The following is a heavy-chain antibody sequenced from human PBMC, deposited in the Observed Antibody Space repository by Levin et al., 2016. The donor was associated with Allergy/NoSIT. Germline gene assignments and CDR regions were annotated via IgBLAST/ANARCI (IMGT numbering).Heavy chain of an antibody. J-gene: IGHJ3*02. CDR2: IYYSGST. CDR1: GGSISGSSFY. Sequence: SETLSLTCTVSGGSISGSSFYWGWIRQPPGKGLEWIGSIYYSGSTYYNPSLKSRVTISVDTSKNQFSLKLSSVTAADTAVYYCARVVPGSYWEGHHDAFDIWGQGTMVTVSS. D-gene: IGHD1-26*01. V-gene: IGHV4-39*07. CDR3: ARVVPGSYWEGHHDAFDI.